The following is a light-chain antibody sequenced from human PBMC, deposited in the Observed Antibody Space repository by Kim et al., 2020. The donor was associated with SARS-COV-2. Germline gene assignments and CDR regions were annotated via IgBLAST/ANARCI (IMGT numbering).Light chain of an antibody. V-gene: IGLV3-1*01. Sequence: GSPGQTASMTVSGVKLGGKYVCWYQQRPVQSPVLVIYRDAKRPSGIPVRVSVSNSGNTATLTISETQAMDEADYYCQAWDSSTVVFGGGTQLTVL. CDR1: KLGGKY. CDR2: RDA. J-gene: IGLJ2*01. CDR3: QAWDSSTVV.